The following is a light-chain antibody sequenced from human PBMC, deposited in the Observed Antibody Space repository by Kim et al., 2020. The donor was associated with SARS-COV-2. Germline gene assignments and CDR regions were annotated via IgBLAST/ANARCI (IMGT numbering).Light chain of an antibody. CDR2: SAS. J-gene: IGKJ1*01. CDR3: QQYDSYRWT. V-gene: IGKV3-20*01. CDR1: QTVSSSY. Sequence: EIVLTQSPGTLSLSPGERATLSCRASQTVSSSYLTWYQQKPGQAPRLLIYSASSRATGIPDRFSGSGSGTDFTLTISSLEPEDFAVYYCQQYDSYRWTFGQGTKVDIK.